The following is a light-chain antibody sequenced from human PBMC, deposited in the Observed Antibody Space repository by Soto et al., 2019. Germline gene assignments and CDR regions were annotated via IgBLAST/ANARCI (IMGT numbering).Light chain of an antibody. CDR2: GAS. V-gene: IGKV3D-15*01. Sequence: ETVMTKYTATLSVSPGDRATLSCRASQSVGSKLAWYQQKPGQAPRLLLYGASTRATDIPARFSGSGSGTEFTLSISSLQSEDFAVYYCQQYNNWPPITFGQGTRLEIK. J-gene: IGKJ5*01. CDR3: QQYNNWPPIT. CDR1: QSVGSK.